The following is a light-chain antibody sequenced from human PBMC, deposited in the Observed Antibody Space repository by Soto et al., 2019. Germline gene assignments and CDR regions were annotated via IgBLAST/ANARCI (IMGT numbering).Light chain of an antibody. V-gene: IGLV2-14*01. CDR1: TSDVGGYNY. Sequence: QSVLTQPASVSGSPGHSITISCTGTTSDVGGYNYVSWYQQHPGKAPKLMIYDVNNRPSGVSNRFSGSKSGNTASLTISGLQAEDEADYYCSSYTSSASYVFGIGTKVTVL. CDR2: DVN. CDR3: SSYTSSASYV. J-gene: IGLJ1*01.